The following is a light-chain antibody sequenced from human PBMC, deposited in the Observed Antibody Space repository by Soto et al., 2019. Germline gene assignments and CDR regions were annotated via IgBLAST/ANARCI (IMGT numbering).Light chain of an antibody. J-gene: IGLJ3*02. V-gene: IGLV1-47*01. Sequence: QSVLTQPPSASGTPGQRVTISGSGSNSNIGSDYVYWYQQLPGTAPKLLIHRNNQRPSGVPDRFSGSKSGTSASLAISGLRSEDEGDYYCAAWDDSLSAWVFGGGTKLTVL. CDR2: RNN. CDR1: NSNIGSDY. CDR3: AAWDDSLSAWV.